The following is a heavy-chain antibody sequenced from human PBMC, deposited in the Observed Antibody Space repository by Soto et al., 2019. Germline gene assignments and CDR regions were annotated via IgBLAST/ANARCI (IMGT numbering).Heavy chain of an antibody. J-gene: IGHJ5*01. Sequence: EVHLLESGGALVQPGGSLTLSCAASGFSFSDYAMSWVRQAPGKGLEWVSSISRTGDSAYYADSVKGRFAISRARSKNRLSLQTNSLRVEDTAVYYCAKGPDGSGYYHNWFDSWGQGTLITVSS. V-gene: IGHV3-23*01. D-gene: IGHD3-22*01. CDR1: GFSFSDYA. CDR2: ISRTGDSA. CDR3: AKGPDGSGYYHNWFDS.